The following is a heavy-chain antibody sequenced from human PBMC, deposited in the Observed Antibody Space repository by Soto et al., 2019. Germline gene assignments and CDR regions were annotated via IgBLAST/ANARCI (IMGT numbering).Heavy chain of an antibody. D-gene: IGHD3-3*01. V-gene: IGHV1-18*04. CDR1: GYTFTSYG. Sequence: ASVKVSCKASGYTFTSYGISWVRQAPGQGLEWMGWISAYNGNTNYAQKLQGRVTMTTDTSTSTAYMELRSLRSDDTAVYYCARTPYYDFWSGYYYGMDVWGQGTTVTVS. CDR2: ISAYNGNT. J-gene: IGHJ6*02. CDR3: ARTPYYDFWSGYYYGMDV.